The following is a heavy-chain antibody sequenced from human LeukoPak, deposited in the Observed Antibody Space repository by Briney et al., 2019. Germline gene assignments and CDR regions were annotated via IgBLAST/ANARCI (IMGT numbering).Heavy chain of an antibody. CDR2: IYYSGST. J-gene: IGHJ4*01. D-gene: IGHD4-11*01. Sequence: LETLSLTCTVSGGSISGYYWSWIRQPPGKGLEWIGNIYYSGSTNYNPSRRCRVSRAVDTSKNQFSLKLSSVTAADTAVYYCANYHDYSNFQGAYYLDCWGHGTLVSVSS. CDR1: GGSISGYY. V-gene: IGHV4-59*08. CDR3: ANYHDYSNFQGAYYLDC.